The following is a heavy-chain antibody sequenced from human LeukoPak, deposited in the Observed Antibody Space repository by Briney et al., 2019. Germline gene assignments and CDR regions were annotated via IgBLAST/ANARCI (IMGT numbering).Heavy chain of an antibody. CDR1: GFTFSSYS. D-gene: IGHD6-13*01. CDR3: ARALGVYSSSWYHPDHYYYYYMDV. J-gene: IGHJ6*03. V-gene: IGHV3-48*01. CDR2: TSSSSSTI. Sequence: PGGSLRLSCAASGFTFSSYSMNWVRQAPGKGLEWVSYTSSSSSTIYYADPVKGRFTISRDNAKNSLYLQMNSLRAEDTAVYYCARALGVYSSSWYHPDHYYYYYMDVWGKGTTVTVSS.